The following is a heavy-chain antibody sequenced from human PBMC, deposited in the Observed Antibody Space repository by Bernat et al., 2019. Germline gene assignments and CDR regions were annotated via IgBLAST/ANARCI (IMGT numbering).Heavy chain of an antibody. D-gene: IGHD2-2*01. CDR3: ARTMGRYCSSTSCEFDY. Sequence: QVQLVQSGAEVKKPGASVKVSCKASGYTFTSYDMHWVRQAPGQGLEWMGIINPSGGSTSYAQKFQGRATMTRDTSTSTVYMELSSLRSEDTAVYYCARTMGRYCSSTSCEFDYWGQGTLVTVSS. CDR1: GYTFTSYD. CDR2: INPSGGST. V-gene: IGHV1-46*01. J-gene: IGHJ4*02.